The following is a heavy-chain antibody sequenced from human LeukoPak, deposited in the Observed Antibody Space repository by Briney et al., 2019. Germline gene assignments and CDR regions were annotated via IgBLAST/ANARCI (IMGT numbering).Heavy chain of an antibody. V-gene: IGHV4-4*07. CDR1: GGSISSYY. J-gene: IGHJ5*02. CDR2: IYTSGST. D-gene: IGHD3-10*01. Sequence: SETLSLTCTVSGGSISSYYWSWIRQPAGKGLEWIGRIYTSGSTNYNPSLKSRVTVSVDTSKNQFSLKLSSVTAADTAVYYCASIQAPFVYGSGNWFDPWGQGTLVTVSS. CDR3: ASIQAPFVYGSGNWFDP.